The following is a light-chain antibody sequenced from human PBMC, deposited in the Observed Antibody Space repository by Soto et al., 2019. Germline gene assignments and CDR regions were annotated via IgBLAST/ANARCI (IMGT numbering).Light chain of an antibody. Sequence: DIHITPSPSSLSASVGDRVTITCRASQGIRNDLGWYQQKPGKAPKRLIYAASSLQSGVPSRFSGSGSGTDFTLTISRLEPEDFAVYYCQQYGSPPPWTFGQGTKVDIK. CDR2: AAS. CDR1: QGIRND. V-gene: IGKV1-17*01. CDR3: QQYGSPPPWT. J-gene: IGKJ1*01.